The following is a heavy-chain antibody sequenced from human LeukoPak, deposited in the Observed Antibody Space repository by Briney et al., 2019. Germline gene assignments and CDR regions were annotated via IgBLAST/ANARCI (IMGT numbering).Heavy chain of an antibody. V-gene: IGHV4-61*01. CDR3: ARNELISSNYYYYGMDV. Sequence: SETLSLTCTVSGGSVSSGSHYWTWIRQPPGKGLEWIGYIYYSGSTNYSPSLKSRVIISVDTSKNQFSLRLSSVTAADTAVYYCARNELISSNYYYYGMDVWGQGTTVTVSS. CDR2: IYYSGST. J-gene: IGHJ6*02. CDR1: GGSVSSGSHY.